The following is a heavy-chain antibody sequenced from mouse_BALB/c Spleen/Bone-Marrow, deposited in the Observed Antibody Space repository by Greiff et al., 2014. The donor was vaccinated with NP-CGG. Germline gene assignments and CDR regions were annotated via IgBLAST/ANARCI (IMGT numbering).Heavy chain of an antibody. J-gene: IGHJ2*01. Sequence: EVQRVESGGDLVKPGGSLKLSCAASGFTFSSYGMSWVRQTPDKRLEWVATISSGGSYTYYPDSVKGRFTISRDNAKNTLYLQMSSLKSEDTAMYYCAFTMKANFFAYWGQGTTLTVSS. CDR3: AFTMKANFFAY. D-gene: IGHD1-1*02. CDR2: ISSGGSYT. CDR1: GFTFSSYG. V-gene: IGHV5-6*01.